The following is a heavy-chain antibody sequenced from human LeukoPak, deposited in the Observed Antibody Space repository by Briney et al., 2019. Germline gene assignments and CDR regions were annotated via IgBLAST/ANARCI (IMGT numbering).Heavy chain of an antibody. CDR1: GGSISDYY. D-gene: IGHD3-10*01. J-gene: IGHJ4*02. Sequence: SETLSLTCTISGGSISDYYWSWIRQPPGKGLECIGYVYYSGSTKYNPSLNSRVTISSDTSKKQLSLKVTSVTAADTAVYYCARRRAVPGHYYFDYWGQGILVTVSS. CDR2: VYYSGST. CDR3: ARRRAVPGHYYFDY. V-gene: IGHV4-59*08.